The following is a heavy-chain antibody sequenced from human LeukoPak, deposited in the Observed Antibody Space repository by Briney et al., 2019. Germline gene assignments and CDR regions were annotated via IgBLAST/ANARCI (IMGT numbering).Heavy chain of an antibody. D-gene: IGHD6-6*01. CDR3: ARGDSSLKWLDP. J-gene: IGHJ5*02. Sequence: SVKVSYKASGGTFSNYAFSWVRQAPGQGLEWMGRIIPIFGTAIYAQKFQDRVTINADKSTSTAYMELSSLRSVDTAAYYCARGDSSLKWLDPWGQGTLVTVSS. CDR2: IIPIFGTA. V-gene: IGHV1-69*06. CDR1: GGTFSNYA.